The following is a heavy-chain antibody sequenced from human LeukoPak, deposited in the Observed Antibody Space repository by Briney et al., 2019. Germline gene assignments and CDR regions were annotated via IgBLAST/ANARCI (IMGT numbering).Heavy chain of an antibody. CDR3: APLPNYYDTS. D-gene: IGHD3-22*01. Sequence: GASVKVSCKASGGTFSSYAISWVRQAPGQGLEWMGGIIPIFCTANYAQKFQGRVTITADESTSTAYMELSSLRSEDTAVYYCAPLPNYYDTSWGQGILVTVSS. V-gene: IGHV1-69*13. CDR2: IIPIFCTA. CDR1: GGTFSSYA. J-gene: IGHJ4*02.